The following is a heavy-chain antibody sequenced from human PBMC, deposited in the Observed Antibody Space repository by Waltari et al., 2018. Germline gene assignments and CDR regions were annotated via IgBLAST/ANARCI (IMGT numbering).Heavy chain of an antibody. D-gene: IGHD6-19*01. CDR3: TSLTVTGTNDY. CDR1: GFTFSGSA. V-gene: IGHV3-73*01. J-gene: IGHJ4*02. CDR2: IRSKANSYGT. Sequence: EVQLVESGGGLVQPGGSLRLSCAASGFTFSGSAMHWVRQASGKGLEWVGRIRSKANSYGTAYAASVKGRFTISRDDSKNTAYLQMNSLKTEDSAVYYCTSLTVTGTNDYWGQGTLVTVSS.